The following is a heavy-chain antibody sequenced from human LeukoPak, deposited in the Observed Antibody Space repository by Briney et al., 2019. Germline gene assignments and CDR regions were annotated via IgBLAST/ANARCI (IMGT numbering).Heavy chain of an antibody. J-gene: IGHJ4*02. V-gene: IGHV6-1*01. D-gene: IGHD3-22*01. CDR1: GDSVSTNSVA. CDR3: ARGSGYTVDY. Sequence: SQTLSLTCAISGDSVSTNSVAWHWIRQSPSRGLEWLGRAYYRSKWFTDCAVSVKSRIAINPDTSRNQFPLQLNSVTPEDTAVYYCARGSGYTVDYWGQGTLVTVST. CDR2: AYYRSKWFT.